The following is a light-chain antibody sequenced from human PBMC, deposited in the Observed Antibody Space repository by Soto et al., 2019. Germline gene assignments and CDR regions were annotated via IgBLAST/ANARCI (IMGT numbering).Light chain of an antibody. V-gene: IGLV2-14*01. CDR1: SSDVGGYNY. J-gene: IGLJ2*01. CDR3: SSYTSSSTQV. Sequence: QSLLTQPASVSGSPGQSITISCSGTSSDVGGYNYVSWYQQHPGKAPKLMIYEVSNRPSGVSNRFSGSKSGNTASLTISGLQAEDEADYYCSSYTSSSTQVFGGGTQLTVL. CDR2: EVS.